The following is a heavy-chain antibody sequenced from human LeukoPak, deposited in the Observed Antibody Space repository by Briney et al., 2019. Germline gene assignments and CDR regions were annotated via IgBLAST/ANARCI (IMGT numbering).Heavy chain of an antibody. CDR2: INHSGNT. D-gene: IGHD6-13*01. CDR3: ARGLAKGAASGWFDP. V-gene: IGHV4-34*01. Sequence: SPETLSLTCAVYGGSFSGYYWSWIRQPPGKGLEWIGEINHSGNTNYNPSLKSRVTISVDTSKNQFSLKLSSVTAADTAVYYCARGLAKGAASGWFDPWGQGTLVTVSS. J-gene: IGHJ5*02. CDR1: GGSFSGYY.